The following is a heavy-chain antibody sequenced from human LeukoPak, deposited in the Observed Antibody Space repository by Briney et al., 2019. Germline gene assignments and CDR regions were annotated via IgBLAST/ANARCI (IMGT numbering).Heavy chain of an antibody. Sequence: ASVKVSCKASGYTFTSYGISWVRQAPGQGLEWMGWINPNSGGTNYAQKFQGRVTMTRDTSISTAYMELSRLRSDDTAVYYCARGPGILTGYYMNYWGQGTLVTVSS. D-gene: IGHD3-9*01. CDR3: ARGPGILTGYYMNY. J-gene: IGHJ4*02. V-gene: IGHV1-2*02. CDR1: GYTFTSYG. CDR2: INPNSGGT.